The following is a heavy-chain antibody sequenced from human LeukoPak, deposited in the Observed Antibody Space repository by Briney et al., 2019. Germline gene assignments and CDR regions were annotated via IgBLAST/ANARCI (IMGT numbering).Heavy chain of an antibody. CDR2: IIPIFGTA. J-gene: IGHJ4*02. V-gene: IGHV1-69*13. D-gene: IGHD3-10*01. CDR3: ARGDMVRGVIIKGRLDY. CDR1: GYTFTGYY. Sequence: GASVKVSCKASGYTFTGYYMHWVRQAPGQGLEWMGGIIPIFGTANYAQKFQGRVTITADESTGTAYMELSSLRSEDTAVYYCARGDMVRGVIIKGRLDYWGQGTLVTVSS.